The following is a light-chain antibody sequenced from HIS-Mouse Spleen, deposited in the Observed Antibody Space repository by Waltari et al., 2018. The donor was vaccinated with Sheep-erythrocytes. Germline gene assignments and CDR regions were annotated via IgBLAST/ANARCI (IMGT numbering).Light chain of an antibody. J-gene: IGLJ1*01. CDR2: EDS. CDR1: ALPKKY. Sequence: SYELTPPPSVSVSPGQTARITCSGDALPKKYAYWYQQKSGQAPVLVIYEDSKRPSGIPGRFSGSSSGTMATLTISGAQVEDEADYYCYSTDSSGNHRVFGTGTKVTVL. CDR3: YSTDSSGNHRV. V-gene: IGLV3-10*01.